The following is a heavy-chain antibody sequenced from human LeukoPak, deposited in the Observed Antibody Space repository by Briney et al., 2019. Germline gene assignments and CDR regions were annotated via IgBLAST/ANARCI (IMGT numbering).Heavy chain of an antibody. V-gene: IGHV1-2*02. CDR1: GYTFTGYY. J-gene: IGHJ1*01. D-gene: IGHD3-3*01. CDR3: ARGATLLRFLEWVPSAEYFQH. CDR2: INPNSGGT. Sequence: ASVKVSCKASGYTFTGYYMHWVRQAPGQGLEWMGWINPNSGGTNYAQKFQGRVTMTRDTSISTAYMELSRLRSDDTAVYYCARGATLLRFLEWVPSAEYFQHWGQGTLVTVSS.